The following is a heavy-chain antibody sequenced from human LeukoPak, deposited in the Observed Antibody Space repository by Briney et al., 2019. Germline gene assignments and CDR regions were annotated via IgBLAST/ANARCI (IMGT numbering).Heavy chain of an antibody. V-gene: IGHV3-30*03. CDR1: GFTFSSYG. Sequence: PGGSLRLSCAASGFTFSSYGMHWVRQAPGKGLECVAVISYDGSNKYYADSVKGRFTISRDNSKNTLYLQMNSLRAEDTAVYYCARGAREHYDFWSGYYHEEQLGPIDYWGQGTLVTVSS. D-gene: IGHD3-3*01. J-gene: IGHJ4*02. CDR3: ARGAREHYDFWSGYYHEEQLGPIDY. CDR2: ISYDGSNK.